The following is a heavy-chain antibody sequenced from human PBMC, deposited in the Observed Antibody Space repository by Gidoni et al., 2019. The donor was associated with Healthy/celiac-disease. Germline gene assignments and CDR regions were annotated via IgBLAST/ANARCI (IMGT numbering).Heavy chain of an antibody. CDR2: IYYSGST. D-gene: IGHD6-19*01. V-gene: IGHV4-39*01. CDR3: ARRNAAVAVPNGWFDP. CDR1: GGSISSSSYY. Sequence: QLQLQESGPGLVKPSETLSLTCTVSGGSISSSSYYWGWIRQPPGKGLEWIGSIYYSGSTYYNPSLKSRVTISVDTSKNQFSLKLSSVTAADTAVYYCARRNAAVAVPNGWFDPWGQGTLVTVSS. J-gene: IGHJ5*02.